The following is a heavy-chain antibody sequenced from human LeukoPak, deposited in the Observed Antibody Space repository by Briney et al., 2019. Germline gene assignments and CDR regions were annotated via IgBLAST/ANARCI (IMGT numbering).Heavy chain of an antibody. Sequence: ASVKVSCTASGYAFTNYYIHWVRQAPGQGLEWMGMIYPRDGSTSYAQKFQGRVTVTRDTSTSTVHMELSGLRSEDTAVYYCARDQEGFDYWGQGTLVTVSS. CDR1: GYAFTNYY. J-gene: IGHJ4*02. CDR3: ARDQEGFDY. CDR2: IYPRDGST. V-gene: IGHV1-46*01.